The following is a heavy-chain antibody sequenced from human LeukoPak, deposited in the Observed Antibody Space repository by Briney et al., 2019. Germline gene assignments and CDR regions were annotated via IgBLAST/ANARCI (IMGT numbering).Heavy chain of an antibody. V-gene: IGHV4-34*01. J-gene: IGHJ5*02. CDR3: ARESITIFGVVEYNWFDP. D-gene: IGHD3-3*01. CDR1: GGSFSGYY. CDR2: INHSGST. Sequence: PSETLSLTCAVYGGSFSGYYWSWIRQPPGKGLEWIGEINHSGSTNYNPSLKSRVTISVDTSKNQFSLKLSSVTAADTAVYYCARESITIFGVVEYNWFDPWGQGTLVTVSS.